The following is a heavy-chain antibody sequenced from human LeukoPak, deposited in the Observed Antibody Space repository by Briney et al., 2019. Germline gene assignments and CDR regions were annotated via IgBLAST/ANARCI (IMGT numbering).Heavy chain of an antibody. Sequence: GGSLRLSCAASGFTFSSYSMNWVRQAPGKGLEWVSSISSSSIYTYYADSVKGRFTISRDNAKNSLYLQMNSLRAEDTAVYYCARDPRGSAMVFPFDYWGQGTLVTVSS. CDR2: ISSSSIYT. D-gene: IGHD5-18*01. V-gene: IGHV3-21*01. CDR1: GFTFSSYS. J-gene: IGHJ4*02. CDR3: ARDPRGSAMVFPFDY.